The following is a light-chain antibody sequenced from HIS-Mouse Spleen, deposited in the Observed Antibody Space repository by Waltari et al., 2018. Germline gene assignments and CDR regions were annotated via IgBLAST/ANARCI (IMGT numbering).Light chain of an antibody. J-gene: IGLJ3*02. CDR3: AAWDDSLSGPV. CDR1: SSNIGSNY. CDR2: RNN. Sequence: QSVLTQPPSASGTPGQRVTISCSGSSSNIGSNYVYWYQQLPGTAPKLLIYRNNPRPSGVPALFSGSQSGTSASLAISGLRSEDEADYYCAAWDDSLSGPVFGGGTKLTVL. V-gene: IGLV1-47*01.